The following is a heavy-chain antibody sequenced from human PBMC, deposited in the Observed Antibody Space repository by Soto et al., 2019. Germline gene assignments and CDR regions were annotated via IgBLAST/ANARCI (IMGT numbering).Heavy chain of an antibody. CDR3: AKAVTIPGPFYCGMEV. J-gene: IGHJ6*04. Sequence: EVQLLESGGGLVQPGGSLRLSCAASGFTFSNYAMNWVRQAPGKGLEWVSGISGSGSSTYYADSVKGRFTIARDNSKNRMYLQVHRLRAEDTAAYYCAKAVTIPGPFYCGMEVWRKGTTLTVSS. V-gene: IGHV3-23*01. CDR2: ISGSGSST. D-gene: IGHD3-3*01. CDR1: GFTFSNYA.